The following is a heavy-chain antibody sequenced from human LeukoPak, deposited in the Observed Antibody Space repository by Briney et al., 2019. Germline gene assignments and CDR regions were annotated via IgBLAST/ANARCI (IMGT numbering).Heavy chain of an antibody. Sequence: PGGSLRLSCAASGFTLSSLAMHWVRQAPGKGLEGGSSSGTRSGTKYYADSVMGRFTISRDSAMNSVSLQINSLRAEDTAVYYCLLQMTYGELSDPDFRGQGTLVTVSS. V-gene: IGHV3-21*01. CDR1: GFTLSSLA. J-gene: IGHJ4*02. CDR2: SGTRSGTK. D-gene: IGHD3-16*02. CDR3: LLQMTYGELSDPDF.